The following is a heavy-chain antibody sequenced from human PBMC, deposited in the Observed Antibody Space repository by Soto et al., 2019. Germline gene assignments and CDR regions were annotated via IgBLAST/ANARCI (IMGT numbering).Heavy chain of an antibody. V-gene: IGHV1-69*01. CDR3: ARPQGNYSSGYYYFDF. J-gene: IGHJ4*02. Sequence: QVQLEQSGGEVKQPGSSVRVSCKTSGGTFSTYAINWVRQAPGQGLEWMGAIIPLFGTADYSQKFQGRVTITADESTSTAYMELSSLRFDDTAVYFWARPQGNYSSGYYYFDFWGQGTLVTVSS. CDR1: GGTFSTYA. D-gene: IGHD6-19*01. CDR2: IIPLFGTA.